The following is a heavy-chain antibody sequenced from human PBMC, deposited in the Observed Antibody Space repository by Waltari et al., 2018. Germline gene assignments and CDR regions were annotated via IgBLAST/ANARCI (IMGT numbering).Heavy chain of an antibody. CDR3: ARVKGGDSNSGWALGY. J-gene: IGHJ4*02. V-gene: IGHV1-8*02. Sequence: QVQLVQSGAEVKKPGASVKVSCEASGYTFINYPLNWVRQATGQGLEWMGRISPHTGNTAYAQKFQDRVTMTRNPSINTAYLELSSLTSEDSAVYYCARVKGGDSNSGWALGYWGQGTLLTVSS. CDR2: ISPHTGNT. D-gene: IGHD6-19*01. CDR1: GYTFINYP.